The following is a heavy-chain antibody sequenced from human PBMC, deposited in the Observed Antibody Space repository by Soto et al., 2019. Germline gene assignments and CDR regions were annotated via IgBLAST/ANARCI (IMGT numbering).Heavy chain of an antibody. D-gene: IGHD2-15*01. CDR2: INSDGSST. CDR3: VGDPGEADTFDF. Sequence: PAESRNISWAASVFTFTSFLMHLFRQVSGKVLVCVSRINSDGSSTHDADSVKGRFTSSRDNAWNTLYLQMNSLRTEDTAVYFCVGDPGEADTFDFWGQGTLVTASS. J-gene: IGHJ4*02. V-gene: IGHV3-74*01. CDR1: VFTFTSFL.